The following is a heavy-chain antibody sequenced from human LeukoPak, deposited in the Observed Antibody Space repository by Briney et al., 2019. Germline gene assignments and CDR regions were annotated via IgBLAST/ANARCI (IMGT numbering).Heavy chain of an antibody. CDR1: GGSFSGYY. CDR2: INHSGSP. CDR3: ARGIVVVVTAIFDY. Sequence: SETLSLTSAVYGGSFSGYYWSWIRQPPGKGLEWIGEINHSGSPNYNPSLKSRVTISVDTSKNQFSLKLSSVTAADTAVYYCARGIVVVVTAIFDYWGQGTLVTVSS. D-gene: IGHD2-15*01. J-gene: IGHJ4*02. V-gene: IGHV4-34*01.